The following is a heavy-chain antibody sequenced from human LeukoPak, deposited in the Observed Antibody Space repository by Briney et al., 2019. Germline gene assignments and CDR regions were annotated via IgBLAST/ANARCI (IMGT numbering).Heavy chain of an antibody. CDR3: ARDRTVAGSGLR. CDR2: IYHSGST. Sequence: SETLSLTCAVSGGSISSSNWWSWVRQPPGKGLEWIGEIYHSGSTNYNLSLKSRVTISVDKSKNQFSLKLSSVTAADTAVYYCARDRTVAGSGLRWGQGTLVTVSS. CDR1: GGSISSSNW. V-gene: IGHV4-4*02. D-gene: IGHD6-19*01. J-gene: IGHJ4*02.